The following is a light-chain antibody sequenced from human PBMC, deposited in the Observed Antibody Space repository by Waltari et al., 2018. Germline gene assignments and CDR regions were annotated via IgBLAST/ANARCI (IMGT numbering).Light chain of an antibody. CDR1: VLPRKY. V-gene: IGLV3-10*01. CDR2: EDT. CDR3: YSSDSTGLRV. Sequence: SYELTQPPSVSVSPGQTARITCSGHVLPRKYAYWFQQKSGQAPRLVIFEDTKRPSGIPERFSGSSSGTVATLTITGAQVDDEADYYCYSSDSTGLRVFGGGTTVVVL. J-gene: IGLJ1*01.